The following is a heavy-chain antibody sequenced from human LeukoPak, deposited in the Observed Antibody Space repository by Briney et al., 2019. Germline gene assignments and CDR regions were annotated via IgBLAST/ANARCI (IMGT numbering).Heavy chain of an antibody. D-gene: IGHD4-23*01. CDR1: GFMFSTYD. Sequence: KPGESLRLSCAASGFMFSTYDANWVRQAPGKGLEWVASISASTTYIYYADSVKGRFTTSRDDAKNPLYLQMSSLRADDTVVYYCAREVIGGNSAWGQGTLVTVSS. CDR3: AREVIGGNSA. CDR2: ISASTTYI. J-gene: IGHJ4*02. V-gene: IGHV3-21*01.